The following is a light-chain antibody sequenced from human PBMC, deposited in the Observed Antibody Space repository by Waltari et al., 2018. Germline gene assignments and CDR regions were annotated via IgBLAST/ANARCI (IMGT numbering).Light chain of an antibody. CDR2: YDS. CDR1: TIGSKR. CDR3: LVWHSTIDHQGV. J-gene: IGLJ2*01. V-gene: IGLV3-21*04. Sequence: SYVVTQSPSVSVAPGGTARITCGGDTIGSKRVHWYHQRPGQAPVLVSSYDSDRPSGIPERFSGSNSGNTATLTISWVEAEDEADYYCLVWHSTIDHQGVFGGGTKLTVL.